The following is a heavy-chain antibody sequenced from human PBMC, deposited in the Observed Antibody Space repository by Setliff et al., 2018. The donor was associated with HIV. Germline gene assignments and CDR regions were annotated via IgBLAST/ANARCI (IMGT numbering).Heavy chain of an antibody. Sequence: PGGSLRLSCAASGFSFSRYGMHWVRQAPGKGLEWVSSISSSGNYINYADSVKGRFTISRDNAKNSLDLQMNSLRAEDTAVYFCARSESSGYSLPYTRFDAWGQGALVTVSS. V-gene: IGHV3-21*01. CDR1: GFSFSRYG. D-gene: IGHD3-22*01. CDR3: ARSESSGYSLPYTRFDA. J-gene: IGHJ5*02. CDR2: ISSSGNYI.